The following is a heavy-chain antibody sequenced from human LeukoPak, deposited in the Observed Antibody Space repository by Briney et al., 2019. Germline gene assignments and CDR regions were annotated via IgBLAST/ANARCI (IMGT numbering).Heavy chain of an antibody. Sequence: LETLSLTCTVSGGSISTYYWSWIRQPPGKGLEWIGSSYHSGGTDYNPSLKSRITISVDTSKNQFSLQLNSLTAADTAVYYCARDLRMGGPWRQFDYWGQGTLVTVSS. CDR1: GGSISTYY. J-gene: IGHJ4*02. CDR2: SYHSGGT. D-gene: IGHD3-16*01. CDR3: ARDLRMGGPWRQFDY. V-gene: IGHV4-59*12.